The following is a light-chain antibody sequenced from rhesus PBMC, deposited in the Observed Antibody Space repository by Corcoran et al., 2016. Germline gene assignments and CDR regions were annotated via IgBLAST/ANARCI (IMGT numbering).Light chain of an antibody. CDR2: QVS. Sequence: DVLLTQSPLSLPATLGQPASISCRSSQSLVHSDGKTNLSWLHKKPGQPPRRLIYQVSTRVFGVPDRLSGCGAGTDFTLKISRVGAEDVGVYYCMQGTHWPLTFGGGTKVDLK. V-gene: IGKV2S9*01. CDR3: MQGTHWPLT. J-gene: IGKJ4*01. CDR1: QSLVHSDGKTN.